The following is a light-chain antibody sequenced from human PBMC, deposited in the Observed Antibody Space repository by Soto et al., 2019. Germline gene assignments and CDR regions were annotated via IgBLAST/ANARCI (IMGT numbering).Light chain of an antibody. Sequence: EIVLTQSPATLSLSPGERATLSCRASQSVSSFLAWYQQKPGQAPRLLIYDASNRATGIPARFSGSGSGTDFTLTISSIEPEDSAVYYCQHRSNWPLTFGGGTKVEIK. CDR1: QSVSSF. CDR2: DAS. V-gene: IGKV3-11*01. CDR3: QHRSNWPLT. J-gene: IGKJ4*01.